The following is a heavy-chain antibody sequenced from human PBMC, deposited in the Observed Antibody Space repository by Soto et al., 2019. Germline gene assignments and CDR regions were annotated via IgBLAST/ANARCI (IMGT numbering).Heavy chain of an antibody. CDR1: GFTFSSYA. D-gene: IGHD2-2*01. CDR3: AREEDIVVVPAGMDV. CDR2: ISYDGSNK. V-gene: IGHV3-30-3*01. Sequence: GGSLRLSCAASGFTFSSYAMHWVRQAPGKGLEWVAVISYDGSNKYYADSVKGRFTISRDNSKNTPYLQMNSLRAEDTAVYYCAREEDIVVVPAGMDVWGQGTTVTVSS. J-gene: IGHJ6*02.